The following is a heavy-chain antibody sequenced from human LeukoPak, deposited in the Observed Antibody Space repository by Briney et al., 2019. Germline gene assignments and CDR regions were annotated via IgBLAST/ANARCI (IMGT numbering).Heavy chain of an antibody. V-gene: IGHV3-11*06. D-gene: IGHD3-3*01. CDR3: AGDTSRAPGRFFVL. CDR1: GFPFTDYY. Sequence: GGSLRLSCAASGFPFTDYYMSWIRQAPGKGLEWVSYISIASHFTKYADSVKGRFTISRDDAKNSLYLQMNSLRAEDTAVYFCAGDTSRAPGRFFVLGGKGTMGAVSS. J-gene: IGHJ3*01. CDR2: ISIASHFT.